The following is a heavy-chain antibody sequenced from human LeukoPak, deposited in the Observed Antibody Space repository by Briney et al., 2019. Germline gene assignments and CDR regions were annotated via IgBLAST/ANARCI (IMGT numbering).Heavy chain of an antibody. CDR1: GGSISSYY. CDR2: IYYSGST. Sequence: SEALSLTCTVSGGSISSYYWSWIRQPPGKGLEWIGYIYYSGSTNHNPSLKSRVTISVDTSKNQFSLKLSSVTAADTAVYYCARGGGSGYDGEFDPWGQGTLVTVSS. J-gene: IGHJ5*02. CDR3: ARGGGSGYDGEFDP. V-gene: IGHV4-59*01. D-gene: IGHD5-12*01.